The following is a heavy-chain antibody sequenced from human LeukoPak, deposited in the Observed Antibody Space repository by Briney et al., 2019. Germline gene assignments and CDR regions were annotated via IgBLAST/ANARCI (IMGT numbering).Heavy chain of an antibody. D-gene: IGHD2-2*01. CDR2: INPSGGST. CDR3: ARGCSSTSCYSPFLDY. Sequence: ASVKVSCKASGYTFTSYYMHWVRQAPGQGLEWMGIINPSGGSTSYAQKFQGRVTMTRDTSTSTVYMELSSLRSEDTAVYYCARGCSSTSCYSPFLDYWGQGTLVTVSS. V-gene: IGHV1-46*01. J-gene: IGHJ4*02. CDR1: GYTFTSYY.